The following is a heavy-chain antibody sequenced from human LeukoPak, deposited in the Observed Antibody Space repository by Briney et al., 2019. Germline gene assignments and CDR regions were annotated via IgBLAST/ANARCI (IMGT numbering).Heavy chain of an antibody. Sequence: GGSLRLSCAASGFTSSSYWMSWVRQAPGKGLEWVANIKQDGSEKYYVDSVKGRFTISRDNAKNSLNLQMNSLRAEDTAVYYCARTAIAAAAFYNWFDSWGQGTLVTVSS. J-gene: IGHJ5*01. V-gene: IGHV3-7*01. D-gene: IGHD6-13*01. CDR2: IKQDGSEK. CDR1: GFTSSSYW. CDR3: ARTAIAAAAFYNWFDS.